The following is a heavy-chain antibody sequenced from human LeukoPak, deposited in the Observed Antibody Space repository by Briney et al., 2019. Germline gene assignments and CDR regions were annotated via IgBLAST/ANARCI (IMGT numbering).Heavy chain of an antibody. CDR2: INPSGGST. V-gene: IGHV1-46*01. CDR3: ARDRREMATTDAFDI. Sequence: ASVKVSCKASGYTFTSYYMHWVRQAPGQGLEWMGIINPSGGSTSYAQKFRGRVTTTRDTSTSTVYMELSSLRSEDTAVYYCARDRREMATTDAFDIWGQGTMVTVSS. CDR1: GYTFTSYY. J-gene: IGHJ3*02. D-gene: IGHD5-24*01.